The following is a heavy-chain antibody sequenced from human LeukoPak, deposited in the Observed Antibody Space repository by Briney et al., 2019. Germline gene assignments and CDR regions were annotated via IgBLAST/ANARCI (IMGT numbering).Heavy chain of an antibody. CDR2: ISSSGGST. CDR3: EGYYYGSGSPDY. CDR1: GFSFNNYA. J-gene: IGHJ4*02. V-gene: IGHV3-23*01. Sequence: GGSLRLSCAASGFSFNNYAMSWVRQAPGKGLEWVSHISSSGGSTLYADSVKGRFTFSRDNSKNTLYLQMNSLRVEDTAVYYCEGYYYGSGSPDYWGQGTLVTVSS. D-gene: IGHD3-10*01.